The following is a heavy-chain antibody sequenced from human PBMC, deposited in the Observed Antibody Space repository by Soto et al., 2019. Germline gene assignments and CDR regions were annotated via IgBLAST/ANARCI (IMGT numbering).Heavy chain of an antibody. V-gene: IGHV1-69*08. Sequence: QVQLVQSGAEVKKPGSSVKVSCKASGDTFRRYSITWVRQAPGQGLEWMGRINPIVEIPRYAQKFQGRVTITVDKTTTTAHIKLTSLRSDDTAVYYCARDRRTNYDYYGMDVWGQGTTVTVTS. CDR1: GDTFRRYS. CDR3: ARDRRTNYDYYGMDV. J-gene: IGHJ6*02. CDR2: INPIVEIP.